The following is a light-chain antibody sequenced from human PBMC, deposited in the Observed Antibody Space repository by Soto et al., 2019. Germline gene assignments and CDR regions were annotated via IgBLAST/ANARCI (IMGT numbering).Light chain of an antibody. CDR3: QKSARSPPFP. V-gene: IGKV3-20*01. CDR1: QSLSSSD. J-gene: IGKJ3*01. CDR2: GAS. Sequence: DIVLTQSPGTLSLSPGERATLSCRASQSLSSSDIAWYQQNPGRTPRLLIYGASSRANGIPDRFSGSGSGTDFTLTISSLEPEDFAVYFWQKSARSPPFPFGHGCKADIK.